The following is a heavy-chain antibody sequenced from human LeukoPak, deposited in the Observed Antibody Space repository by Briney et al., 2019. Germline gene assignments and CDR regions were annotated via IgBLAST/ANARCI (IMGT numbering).Heavy chain of an antibody. CDR1: GFTFSSYE. D-gene: IGHD6-19*01. V-gene: IGHV3-48*03. Sequence: GGSLRLSCAASGFTFSSYEMNWVRQAPGKGLEWVSYISSSGSTIYYADSVKGRLTISRDNAKDSLYLQMNSLRAEDTAVYYCARVGPVAGTYFDYWGQGTLVTVSS. J-gene: IGHJ4*02. CDR3: ARVGPVAGTYFDY. CDR2: ISSSGSTI.